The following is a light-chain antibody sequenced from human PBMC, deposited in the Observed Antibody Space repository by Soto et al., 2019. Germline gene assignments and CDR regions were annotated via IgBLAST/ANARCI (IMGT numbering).Light chain of an antibody. CDR3: QQYSSYST. Sequence: DIQMTQSPSTLSASVGDRVTITCRASQSISSWLAWYQQKPGKAPKLLIYKASTLESGVTSRISGSGSGKEFTLTISSLQADDLATYYCQQYSSYSTFGQGTKLEIK. V-gene: IGKV1-5*03. J-gene: IGKJ2*01. CDR2: KAS. CDR1: QSISSW.